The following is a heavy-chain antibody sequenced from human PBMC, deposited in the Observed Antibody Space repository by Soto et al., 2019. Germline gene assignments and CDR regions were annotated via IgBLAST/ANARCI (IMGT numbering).Heavy chain of an antibody. Sequence: GGSLRLSCAASGFTFSTYAMTWVRQAPGKGLEWVSAISASGGSTYYADSVKGRFTISRDNSKNTLYLQMNSLRAEDTAVYYCARGADGYNTWGQGTLVTVSS. CDR3: ARGADGYNT. V-gene: IGHV3-23*01. CDR2: ISASGGST. J-gene: IGHJ4*02. D-gene: IGHD5-12*01. CDR1: GFTFSTYA.